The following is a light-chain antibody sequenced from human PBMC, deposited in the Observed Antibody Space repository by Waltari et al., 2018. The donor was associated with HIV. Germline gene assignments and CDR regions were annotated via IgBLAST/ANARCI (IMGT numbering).Light chain of an antibody. CDR3: CSYSRGGNFYA. CDR2: EVT. Sequence: QSALTKPASVSGSPGQSITISSTDYTSNNKPHNFTSWYQHHPGRPPQLVIYEVTNRPSGISPLFSGSKSGTTASLTISGLQAEDEADYFCCSYSRGGNFYAFGSGTMVTV. V-gene: IGLV2-23*02. CDR1: TSNNKPHNF. J-gene: IGLJ1*01.